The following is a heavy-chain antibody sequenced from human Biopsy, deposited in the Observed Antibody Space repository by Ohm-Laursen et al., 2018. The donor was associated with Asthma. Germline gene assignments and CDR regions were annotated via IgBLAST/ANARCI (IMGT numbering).Heavy chain of an antibody. CDR3: ATVGQRLSSSGYYFAY. CDR2: FNPNSGDT. J-gene: IGHJ4*02. Sequence: ASANASCKASGNTFSGYYLHWGRQAPGQGLEWVGRFNPNSGDTNYAEKFQGRVTMTRDTSTSTGFMELSRLTSDDTAVYYCATVGQRLSSSGYYFAYWGQGTLVTVSS. CDR1: GNTFSGYY. D-gene: IGHD3-22*01. V-gene: IGHV1-2*06.